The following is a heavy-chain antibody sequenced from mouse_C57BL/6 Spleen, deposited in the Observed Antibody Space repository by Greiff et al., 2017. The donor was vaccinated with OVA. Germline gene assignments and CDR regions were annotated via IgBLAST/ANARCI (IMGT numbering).Heavy chain of an antibody. Sequence: VQLQQSGAELVRPGASVTLSCKASGYTFTDYEMHWVKQTPVHGLEWIGAIDPETGGTAYNQKFKGKAILTADKSSSTAYMELRSLTSEDSAVYYCTRLGGYGNYVAMDYWGQGTSVTVSS. CDR3: TRLGGYGNYVAMDY. J-gene: IGHJ4*01. CDR2: IDPETGGT. V-gene: IGHV1-15*01. CDR1: GYTFTDYE. D-gene: IGHD2-1*01.